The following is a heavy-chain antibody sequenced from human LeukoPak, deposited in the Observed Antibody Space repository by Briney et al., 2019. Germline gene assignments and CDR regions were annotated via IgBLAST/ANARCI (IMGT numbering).Heavy chain of an antibody. D-gene: IGHD3/OR15-3a*01. CDR1: GFSLSTRGVG. V-gene: IGHV2-5*02. Sequence: SGPTLVNPTQTLTLTCTFSGFSLSTRGVGVGWIRQPPGKALDCLSLMYWDDDKHYNPSLKTRLTITKDTSKNQVVLTMPNMDPVDTATYYCAHIGQGYVSFDIWGQGTMVTVSS. CDR2: MYWDDDK. J-gene: IGHJ3*02. CDR3: AHIGQGYVSFDI.